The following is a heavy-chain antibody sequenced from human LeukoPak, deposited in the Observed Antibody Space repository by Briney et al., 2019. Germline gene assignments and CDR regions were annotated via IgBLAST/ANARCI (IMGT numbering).Heavy chain of an antibody. CDR1: GYTFTGYY. V-gene: IGHV1-2*02. Sequence: ASVKVSCKASGYTFTGYYMHWVRQAPGQGLEWMGWINPNSGGTNYAQKFQGRVTMTGDTSISTAYMELSRLRSDDTAVYYCAREIFYYYDSSGRQYFQHWGQGTLVTVSS. D-gene: IGHD3-22*01. J-gene: IGHJ1*01. CDR3: AREIFYYYDSSGRQYFQH. CDR2: INPNSGGT.